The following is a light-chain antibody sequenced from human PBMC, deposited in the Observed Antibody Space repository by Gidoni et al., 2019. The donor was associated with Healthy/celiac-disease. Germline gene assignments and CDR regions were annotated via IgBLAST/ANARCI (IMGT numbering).Light chain of an antibody. CDR3: QQSYSTLLT. CDR2: AAS. CDR1: KSISSY. V-gene: IGKV1-39*01. J-gene: IGKJ4*01. Sequence: IQMTQSPSSLSASVGDRVTITCRASKSISSYLNWYQQKPGKAPKLLIYAASSLQSGVPSRFSGSGSGTDVTLTISSLQPEDFATYYCQQSYSTLLTFGGGTKVEIK.